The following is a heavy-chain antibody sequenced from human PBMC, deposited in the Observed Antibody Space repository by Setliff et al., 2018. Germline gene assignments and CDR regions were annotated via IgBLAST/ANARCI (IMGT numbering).Heavy chain of an antibody. V-gene: IGHV1-69*10. CDR2: IIPILGIA. Sequence: ASVKVSCKASGGTFSSYAISWVRQAPGQGLEWMGGIIPILGIANYAQKFQGRVTMTRDTSTSTVYMKLSSLRSEDTAVYYCARERAYYYGSGSYYYHPGMDVWGQGTTVTVSS. D-gene: IGHD3-10*01. CDR1: GGTFSSYA. CDR3: ARERAYYYGSGSYYYHPGMDV. J-gene: IGHJ6*02.